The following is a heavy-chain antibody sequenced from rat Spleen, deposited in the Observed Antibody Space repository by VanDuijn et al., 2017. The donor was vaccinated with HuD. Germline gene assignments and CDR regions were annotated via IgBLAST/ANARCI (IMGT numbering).Heavy chain of an antibody. J-gene: IGHJ2*01. D-gene: IGHD3-5*01. CDR3: ARRTHGDY. CDR1: GFTFNNYW. Sequence: EVQLVESGGGLVQPGRSLKLSCVASGFTFNNYWMTWIRQAPGKGLEWVASISLGGGNTYYRDSVKGRFTISRDNAKNTLYLQMDSLRSEDTATYFCARRTHGDYWGQGVMVTVSS. V-gene: IGHV5-31*01. CDR2: ISLGGGNT.